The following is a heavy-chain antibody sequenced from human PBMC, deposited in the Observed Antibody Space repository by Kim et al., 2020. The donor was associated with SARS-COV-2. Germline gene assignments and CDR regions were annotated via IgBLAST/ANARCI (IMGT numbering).Heavy chain of an antibody. V-gene: IGHV4-59*01. J-gene: IGHJ2*01. CDR1: GGSISSYY. Sequence: SETLSLTCTVSGGSISSYYWSWIRQPPGKGLEWIGYIYYSGSTNYNPSLKSRVTISVDTSKNQFSLKLSSVTAADTAVYYCARGATVPYWYFDLWGRGTLVTVSS. CDR3: ARGATVPYWYFDL. D-gene: IGHD4-17*01. CDR2: IYYSGST.